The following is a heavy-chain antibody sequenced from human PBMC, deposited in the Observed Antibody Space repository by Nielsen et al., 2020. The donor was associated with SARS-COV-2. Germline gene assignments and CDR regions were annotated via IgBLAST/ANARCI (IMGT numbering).Heavy chain of an antibody. CDR2: IHPDGSVK. CDR1: GFSFRTSW. Sequence: GESLKISCAASGFSFRTSWMNWVRQGPGKRLEWVANIHPDGSVKRHVDSVMGRFTISRDNARDLLYLQMNNLRAEDTAIYYCLQGGASWGQGTLVTVSS. D-gene: IGHD1-1*01. V-gene: IGHV3-7*05. J-gene: IGHJ5*02. CDR3: LQGGAS.